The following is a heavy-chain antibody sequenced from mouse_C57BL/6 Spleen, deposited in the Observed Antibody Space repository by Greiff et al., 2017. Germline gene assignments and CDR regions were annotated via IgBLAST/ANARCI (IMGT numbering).Heavy chain of an antibody. CDR1: GYTFTSYW. CDR3: ARSGGSQFAY. Sequence: QVQLQQPGAELVMPGASVKLSCKASGYTFTSYWMHWVKQRPGQGLEWIGEIDPSDSYTNYNQKFKGKSTLTVDKSSSTAYMQLSSLTYEDSAVYYCARSGGSQFAYWGQGTLVTVSA. J-gene: IGHJ3*01. D-gene: IGHD1-1*02. CDR2: IDPSDSYT. V-gene: IGHV1-69*01.